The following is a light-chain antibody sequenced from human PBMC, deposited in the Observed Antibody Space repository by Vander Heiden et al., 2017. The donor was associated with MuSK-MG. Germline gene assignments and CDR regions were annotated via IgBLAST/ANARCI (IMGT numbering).Light chain of an antibody. CDR1: QSIPGNY. V-gene: IGKV3-20*01. Sequence: IVLTQSPGTLSLSPGERAALSCRASQSIPGNYLAWYQHKPGQVTRLPSYGVTSRATGIRDRFSGSWSGTDFTRSNTRMEPDDFGGYDCQYYGSFGQGTRLEIK. CDR3: QYYGS. CDR2: GVT. J-gene: IGKJ5*01.